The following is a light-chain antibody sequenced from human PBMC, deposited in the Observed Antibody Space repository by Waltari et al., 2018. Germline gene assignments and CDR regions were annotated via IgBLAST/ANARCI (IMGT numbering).Light chain of an antibody. CDR1: SSNIGNHY. J-gene: IGLJ3*02. CDR2: DNN. V-gene: IGLV1-51*01. CDR3: GTWDSSLSAGV. Sequence: SVLTQPPSVSAAPGQTVTISCSGRSSNIGNHYVSWYQQRPGPAPKLLIYDNNKRPSGIPDRFSGSKSGTSATLGITGLQTGDEADYYCGTWDSSLSAGVFGGGTKLTVL.